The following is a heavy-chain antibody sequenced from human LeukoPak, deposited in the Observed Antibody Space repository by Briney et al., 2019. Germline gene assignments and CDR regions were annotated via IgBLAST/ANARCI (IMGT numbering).Heavy chain of an antibody. V-gene: IGHV1-24*01. Sequence: ASVKVSCKVSGYTLTELSMHWVRQAPGKGLEWMGGFDPEDGETIYAQKFQGRVTMTEDTSTDTAYMELSSLRSEDTAVYYGATDRRRMGDFDYWGQGTLVTVSS. J-gene: IGHJ4*02. CDR2: FDPEDGET. D-gene: IGHD1-26*01. CDR1: GYTLTELS. CDR3: ATDRRRMGDFDY.